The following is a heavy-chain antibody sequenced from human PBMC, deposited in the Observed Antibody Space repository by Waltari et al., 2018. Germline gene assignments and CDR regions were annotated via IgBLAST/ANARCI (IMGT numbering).Heavy chain of an antibody. CDR1: GGSISSGRYY. CDR2: IYTSGST. CDR3: ARDRYQLLFDL. D-gene: IGHD2-2*01. V-gene: IGHV4-61*09. J-gene: IGHJ2*01. Sequence: QVQLQESGPGLVKPSQTLSLTCTVSGGSISSGRYYWSWLRQPAGKGLEWIGYIYTSGSTNYNPALKSRVTISVDTSKNQFSLKLSSVTAADTAVYYCARDRYQLLFDLWGRGTLVTVSS.